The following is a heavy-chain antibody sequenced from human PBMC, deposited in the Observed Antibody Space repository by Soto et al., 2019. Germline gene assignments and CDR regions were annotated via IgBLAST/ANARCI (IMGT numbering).Heavy chain of an antibody. D-gene: IGHD1-26*01. J-gene: IGHJ6*03. CDR2: INPNSGVT. CDR3: ARESGGATATLDYYYFYMDG. Sequence: QVQLVQSGAEVKKPGASVTVSCRASGDSFTGYYMHWVRQAPGQGLGWMGWINPNSGVTKYAQKFQGWVTMTRDTSMRTVYMELSRLRSDDTAVYYCARESGGATATLDYYYFYMDGWGTGTTVTVSS. CDR1: GDSFTGYY. V-gene: IGHV1-2*04.